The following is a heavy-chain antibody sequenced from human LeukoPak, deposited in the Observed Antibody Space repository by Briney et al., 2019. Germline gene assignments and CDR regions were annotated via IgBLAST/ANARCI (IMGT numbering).Heavy chain of an antibody. D-gene: IGHD3-10*01. CDR3: ARGLLWFGECCRAFDI. CDR2: IYTSGST. Sequence: PSETLSLTCTVSGGSISSYYWSWIRQPAGKGLEWIGRIYTSGSTNYNPSLKSRVTMSVDTSKNQFSLKLSSVTAADTAVYYCARGLLWFGECCRAFDIWGQGTMVTVSS. CDR1: GGSISSYY. V-gene: IGHV4-4*07. J-gene: IGHJ3*02.